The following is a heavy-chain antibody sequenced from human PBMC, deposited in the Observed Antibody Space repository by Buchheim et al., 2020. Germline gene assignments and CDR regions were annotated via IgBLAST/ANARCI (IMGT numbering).Heavy chain of an antibody. D-gene: IGHD6-13*01. J-gene: IGHJ6*02. CDR1: GGSISSGGYY. CDR2: IYYSGST. Sequence: QVQLQESGPGLVKPSQTLSLTCTVSGGSISSGGYYWSWIRQHPGKGLEWIGYIYYSGSTYYNPSLKSRVTISVDTSKNQFSLKLSSVTAADTAVYYCARDQTPGSSSWYADYYYGMDVWGQGTT. V-gene: IGHV4-31*03. CDR3: ARDQTPGSSSWYADYYYGMDV.